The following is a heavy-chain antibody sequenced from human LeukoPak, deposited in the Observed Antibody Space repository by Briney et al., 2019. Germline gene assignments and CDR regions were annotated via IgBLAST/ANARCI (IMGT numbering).Heavy chain of an antibody. CDR1: GFTLSSSE. CDR2: ISRSGSTI. CDR3: ARDGAGLVRGPDY. D-gene: IGHD3-10*01. Sequence: GGSLRLSCAASGFTLSSSEMNWVRQAPGKGLEWVSYISRSGSTIFYADSVKGRFTISRDNAKNSVSLQMNSLRAEDTAVYYCARDGAGLVRGPDYWGQGTLVTVSS. J-gene: IGHJ4*02. V-gene: IGHV3-48*03.